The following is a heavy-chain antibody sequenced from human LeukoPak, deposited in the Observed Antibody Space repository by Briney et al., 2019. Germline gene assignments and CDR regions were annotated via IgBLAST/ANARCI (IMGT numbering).Heavy chain of an antibody. CDR3: ARDGAGDYGGLGPPFDY. D-gene: IGHD4-23*01. Sequence: SETLSLTCSVSVGSISSYYWSWIRQPPGKGLEWIGYIYDSESTNYNPSLNSRVTISIDTSKKQFSLKLNSVIAADTAVYYCARDGAGDYGGLGPPFDYWGQGTLVTVSS. V-gene: IGHV4-59*01. CDR2: IYDSEST. J-gene: IGHJ4*02. CDR1: VGSISSYY.